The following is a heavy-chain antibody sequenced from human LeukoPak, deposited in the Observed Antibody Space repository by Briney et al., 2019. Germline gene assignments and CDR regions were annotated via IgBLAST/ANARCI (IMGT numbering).Heavy chain of an antibody. Sequence: GGSLRLSCAASGFTFSNFWMGWARQGPEKGLQWVASINRDGSEKHPVDSVKGRFTISRDNAKNSVFLEMSSLRAEDTAVYYCAKDLVVAPTYIAAAGTLNSRSPFDYWGQGTLVTVSS. CDR1: GFTFSNFW. D-gene: IGHD6-13*01. V-gene: IGHV3-7*03. CDR2: INRDGSEK. CDR3: AKDLVVAPTYIAAAGTLNSRSPFDY. J-gene: IGHJ4*02.